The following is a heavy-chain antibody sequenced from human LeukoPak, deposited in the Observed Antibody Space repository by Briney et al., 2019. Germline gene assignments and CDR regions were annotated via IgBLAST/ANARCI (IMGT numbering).Heavy chain of an antibody. CDR3: ARVLKRDYGDGMSMRKIYYYYYMDV. D-gene: IGHD4-17*01. J-gene: IGHJ6*03. V-gene: IGHV3-53*01. CDR1: GFTVSGNY. Sequence: GGSLRLSCAVSGFTVSGNYMSWVRQAPGKGLEWVSVIYSGGSTYYADSVKGRFTISRDNSKNTLYLQMNSLRAEDTAVYYCARVLKRDYGDGMSMRKIYYYYYMDVWGKGTTVTISS. CDR2: IYSGGST.